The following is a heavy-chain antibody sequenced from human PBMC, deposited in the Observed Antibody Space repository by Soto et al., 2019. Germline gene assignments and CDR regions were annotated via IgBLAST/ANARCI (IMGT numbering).Heavy chain of an antibody. CDR1: GFSFTTSGVG. J-gene: IGHJ6*02. D-gene: IGHD1-26*01. CDR2: LYWDDDK. CDR3: XXXXXXGXGRASYYGMDV. V-gene: IGHV2-5*02. Sequence: QITLKESGPTLVKPTQTLTLTCTFSGFSFTTSGVGVGWVRQPPGKALEWLALLYWDDDKRYSSSLKSRLTXXXXXXXXXXXXXXXXXXXXXXXXXXXXXXXXXGXGRASYYGMDVWGQGTTVTVSS.